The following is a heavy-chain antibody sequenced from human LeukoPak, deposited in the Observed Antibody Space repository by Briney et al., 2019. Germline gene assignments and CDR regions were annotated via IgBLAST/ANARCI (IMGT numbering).Heavy chain of an antibody. CDR3: ARETGARYQLLFSYGMDV. CDR1: GFTFSSYA. J-gene: IGHJ6*02. V-gene: IGHV3-30-3*01. Sequence: GGSLRLSCAASGFTFSSYAMRWVRQAPGKGLEWVAVISYDGSNKYYADSVKGRFTISRDNSKNTLYPQMNSLRAEDTAVYYCARETGARYQLLFSYGMDVWGQGTTVTVSS. D-gene: IGHD2-2*01. CDR2: ISYDGSNK.